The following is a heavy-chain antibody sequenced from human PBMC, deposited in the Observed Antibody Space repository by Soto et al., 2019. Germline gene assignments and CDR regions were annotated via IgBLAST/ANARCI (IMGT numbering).Heavy chain of an antibody. V-gene: IGHV4-4*07. CDR2: IYSSGNT. CDR1: GGTISGYY. J-gene: IGHJ5*02. CDR3: ARGQRFSDWFDP. Sequence: SETLSLTCSVSGGTISGYYWTWIRQPAGKGLEWIGLIYSSGNTKYNPSLQSRVTMSLDTSNNQFSLRLTSVTAADTAVYYCARGQRFSDWFDPWGQGTLVTVSS. D-gene: IGHD3-3*01.